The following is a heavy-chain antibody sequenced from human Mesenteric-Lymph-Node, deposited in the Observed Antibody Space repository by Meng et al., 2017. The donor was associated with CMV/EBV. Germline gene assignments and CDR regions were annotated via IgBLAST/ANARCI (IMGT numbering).Heavy chain of an antibody. D-gene: IGHD1-20*01. CDR1: GGSISSNSYF. Sequence: TVSGGSISSNSYFWAWIRQRPGRGLEWIGSISYSGSTYYNPSLKSRVTISVDTSKNQFSQRLTSVTAVDTAVYYCARLVGMSGSFDYWGQGTLVTVSS. V-gene: IGHV4-39*01. CDR3: ARLVGMSGSFDY. CDR2: ISYSGST. J-gene: IGHJ4*02.